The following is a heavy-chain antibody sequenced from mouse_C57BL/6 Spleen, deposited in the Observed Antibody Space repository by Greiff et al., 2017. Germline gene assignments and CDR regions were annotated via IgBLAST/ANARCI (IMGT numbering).Heavy chain of an antibody. Sequence: EVQGVESGGDLVKPGGSLKLSCAASGFTFSSYGMSWVRQTPDKRLEWVATISSGGSYTYYPDSVKGRFTISRDNAKNTLYLQMSSLESEDTAMYCCENRLGPYYFDYWGQGTTLTVSS. J-gene: IGHJ2*01. CDR2: ISSGGSYT. D-gene: IGHD4-1*01. CDR3: ENRLGPYYFDY. CDR1: GFTFSSYG. V-gene: IGHV5-6*01.